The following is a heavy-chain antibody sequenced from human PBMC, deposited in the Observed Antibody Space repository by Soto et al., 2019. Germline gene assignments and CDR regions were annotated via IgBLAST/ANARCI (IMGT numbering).Heavy chain of an antibody. CDR3: AKSDRTTYHYDCSGYSPAKWFAP. V-gene: IGHV1-58*01. CDR1: GFTFTSSA. D-gene: IGHD3-22*01. Sequence: ASVKVSCKASGFTFTSSAVQWVRQARGQRLEWIGWIVVGSGNTNYAQKFQERVTITRDMSTSTAYMELSSLRSEDTAVYYCAKSDRTTYHYDCSGYSPAKWFAPWGQGTLVTVSS. CDR2: IVVGSGNT. J-gene: IGHJ5*02.